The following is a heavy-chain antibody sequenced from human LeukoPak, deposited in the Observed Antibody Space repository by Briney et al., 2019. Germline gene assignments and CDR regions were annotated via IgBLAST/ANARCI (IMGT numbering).Heavy chain of an antibody. CDR3: GIGPFSARNHWIRL. V-gene: IGHV3-30*02. Sequence: AGGSLRLSCAASGFTFSNYGMHWIRQAPGKGLEWVSVIFYDGSKKYYADSVKGRFTISRDNSKNTLYLQMNSLRAEDTAVYNHGIGPFSARNHWIRLWGEGTLVTVSS. J-gene: IGHJ4*02. CDR2: IFYDGSKK. D-gene: IGHD1-26*01. CDR1: GFTFSNYG.